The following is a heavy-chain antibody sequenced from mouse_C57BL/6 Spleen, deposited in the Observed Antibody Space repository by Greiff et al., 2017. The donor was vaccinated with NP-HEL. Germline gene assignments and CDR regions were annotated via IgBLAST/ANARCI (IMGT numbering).Heavy chain of an antibody. CDR3: ARSGNGWVYYARDY. Sequence: QVQLQQPGAELLNPVSSLTFSFPSSVYPFPRSFLHWVQPRPVQGLEWIGMIHPNSGSTTYNEKFKSKATLTVDKSSSTAYMQLSSLTSEDSAVYYCARSGNGWVYYARDYGGQGTS. D-gene: IGHD2-1*01. J-gene: IGHJ4*01. CDR1: VYPFPRSF. V-gene: IGHV1-64*01. CDR2: IHPNSGST.